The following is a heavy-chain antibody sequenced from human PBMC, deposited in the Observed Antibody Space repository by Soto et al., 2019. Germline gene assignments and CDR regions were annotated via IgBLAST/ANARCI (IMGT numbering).Heavy chain of an antibody. J-gene: IGHJ6*02. Sequence: GGSLRLSCAASGFTFSSYAMHWVRQAPGKGLEWVAVISYDGSNKYYADSVKGRFTISRDNSKNTLYLQMNSLRAEDTAVYYCAIEKPSAYDFWSGYYAYYYYYGMDVWDQGTTVTVSS. CDR1: GFTFSSYA. CDR2: ISYDGSNK. D-gene: IGHD3-3*01. V-gene: IGHV3-30-3*01. CDR3: AIEKPSAYDFWSGYYAYYYYYGMDV.